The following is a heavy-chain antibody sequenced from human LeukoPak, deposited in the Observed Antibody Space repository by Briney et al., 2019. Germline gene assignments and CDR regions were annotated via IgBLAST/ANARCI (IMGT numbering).Heavy chain of an antibody. CDR3: ALGYCSITTCHGYFDY. J-gene: IGHJ4*02. D-gene: IGHD2-2*01. V-gene: IGHV5-51*01. CDR2: IYPADSDT. Sequence: GESLQISCQGSGYHLTSHWIGGVRQMPGKGLEWMGIIYPADSDTRYSPSFQGQVTISADKSISTAYLQWSSLKASDTAMYYCALGYCSITTCHGYFDYWGQGTLVTVSS. CDR1: GYHLTSHW.